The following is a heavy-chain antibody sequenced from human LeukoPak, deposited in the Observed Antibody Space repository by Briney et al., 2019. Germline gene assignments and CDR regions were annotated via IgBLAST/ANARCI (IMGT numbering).Heavy chain of an antibody. V-gene: IGHV1-2*02. J-gene: IGHJ6*02. D-gene: IGHD3-16*01. Sequence: ASVKVSCKASGYTFTGYYMHWVRQAPGQGLEWMGWINPNSGGTNYAQKFQGRVTMTRDTSISTAHMELSRLRSDDTAVYYCARDGGLPGSYYYYGMDVWGQGTTVTVSS. CDR3: ARDGGLPGSYYYYGMDV. CDR1: GYTFTGYY. CDR2: INPNSGGT.